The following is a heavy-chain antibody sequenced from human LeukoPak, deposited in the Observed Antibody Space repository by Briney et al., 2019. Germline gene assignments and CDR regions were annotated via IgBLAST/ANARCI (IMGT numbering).Heavy chain of an antibody. J-gene: IGHJ4*02. Sequence: GESLQISCKGSGCIFTRHWIAWVRQLPGKGLEWMGIIYPGDSDTRYSPSFQGHVTISADKSISTAYLQWSSLKASDTAMYYCARHGQYYYDSSGYSFDYWGQGTLVTVSS. CDR2: IYPGDSDT. CDR3: ARHGQYYYDSSGYSFDY. D-gene: IGHD3-22*01. CDR1: GCIFTRHW. V-gene: IGHV5-51*01.